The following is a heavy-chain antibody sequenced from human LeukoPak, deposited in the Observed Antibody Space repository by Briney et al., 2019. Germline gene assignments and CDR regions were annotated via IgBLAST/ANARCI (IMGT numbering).Heavy chain of an antibody. V-gene: IGHV3-7*03. J-gene: IGHJ4*02. D-gene: IGHD3-10*01. Sequence: GGSLRLSCAASGFTFSSYWMSWARQAPGKGLEWVANIKQDGSEKYYVDSVKGRFTTSRDNAKNSLYLQMNSLRAEDTAVYYCARDAPVLGVRGAALWGQGTLVTVSS. CDR3: ARDAPVLGVRGAAL. CDR2: IKQDGSEK. CDR1: GFTFSSYW.